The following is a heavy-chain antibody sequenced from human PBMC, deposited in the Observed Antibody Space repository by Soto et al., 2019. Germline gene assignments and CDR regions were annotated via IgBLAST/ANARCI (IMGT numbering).Heavy chain of an antibody. V-gene: IGHV3-30-3*01. Sequence: GGSLRLSCAASGFTFSSYAMHWVRQAPGKGLEWVAVISYDGSNKYYADSVKGRFTISRDNSKNTLYLQMNSLRAEDTAVYYPSAGLDYWGQGTLVTVSS. CDR1: GFTFSSYA. J-gene: IGHJ4*02. CDR3: SAGLDY. CDR2: ISYDGSNK.